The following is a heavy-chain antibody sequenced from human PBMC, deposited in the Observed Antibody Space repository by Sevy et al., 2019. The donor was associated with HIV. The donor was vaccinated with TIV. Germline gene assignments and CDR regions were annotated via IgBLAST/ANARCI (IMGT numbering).Heavy chain of an antibody. V-gene: IGHV3-49*03. Sequence: GGSLRLSCTASGFTFGDYAMSWFRQAPGKGLEWVGFIRSKAYGGTTEYAASVKGRLTISRDDSKGIAYLQMNSLKTEDTAVYYCTRYYYDSSGYYYVPTLGYAFDIWGQGTMVTVSS. J-gene: IGHJ3*02. CDR2: IRSKAYGGTT. CDR1: GFTFGDYA. D-gene: IGHD3-22*01. CDR3: TRYYYDSSGYYYVPTLGYAFDI.